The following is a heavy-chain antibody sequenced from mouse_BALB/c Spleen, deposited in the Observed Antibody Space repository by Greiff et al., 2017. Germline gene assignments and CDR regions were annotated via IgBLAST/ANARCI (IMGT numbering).Heavy chain of an antibody. J-gene: IGHJ2*01. CDR3: ARGGY. CDR1: GYSITSDYA. CDR2: ISYSGST. V-gene: IGHV3-2*02. Sequence: EVQLQQSGPGLVKPSQSLSLTCTVTGYSITSDYAWNWIRQFPGNKLEWMGYISYSGSTSYNPSLKSRISITRDTSKNQFFLQLNSVTTEDTATYYCARGGYWGQGTTLTVSS.